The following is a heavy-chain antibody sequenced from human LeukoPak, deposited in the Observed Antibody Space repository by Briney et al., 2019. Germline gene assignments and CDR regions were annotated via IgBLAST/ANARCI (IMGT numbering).Heavy chain of an antibody. V-gene: IGHV3-23*01. CDR3: AKQITEAGHNWFDP. J-gene: IGHJ5*02. Sequence: GGSLILSCAASGFIFSNYAMSWVRQAPGKGLEWVSVSGSGYSTYYADSVKGRFTVSRDNSKNTLYLQMNSLRAEDTAVYYCAKQITEAGHNWFDPWGQGTLVTVSS. CDR2: SGSGYST. CDR1: GFIFSNYA. D-gene: IGHD6-13*01.